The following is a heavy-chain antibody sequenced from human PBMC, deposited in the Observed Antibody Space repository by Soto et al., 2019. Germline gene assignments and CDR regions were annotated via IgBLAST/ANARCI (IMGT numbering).Heavy chain of an antibody. Sequence: ASVKVSCKVFGYTLTELSMHWVRQAPGKGLEWMGGFDPEDGETIYAQKFQGRVTMTEDTSTDTAYMELSSLRSEDTAVYYCATASLRFLGWLRRRHHYYYMDVWGKGTTVTVSS. D-gene: IGHD3-3*01. J-gene: IGHJ6*03. V-gene: IGHV1-24*01. CDR3: ATASLRFLGWLRRRHHYYYMDV. CDR2: FDPEDGET. CDR1: GYTLTELS.